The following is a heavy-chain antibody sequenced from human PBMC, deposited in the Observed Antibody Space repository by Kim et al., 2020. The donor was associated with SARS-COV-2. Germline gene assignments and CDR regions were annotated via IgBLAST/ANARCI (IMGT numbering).Heavy chain of an antibody. V-gene: IGHV3-9*01. CDR2: ISWNSGSI. J-gene: IGHJ4*02. Sequence: GGSLRLSCAASGFTFDDYAMHWVRQAPGKGLEWVSGISWNSGSIGYADSVKGRFTISRDNAKNSLYLQMNSLRAEDTALYYCAKAQYYDILTGGFDYWGQGTLVTVSS. CDR1: GFTFDDYA. D-gene: IGHD3-9*01. CDR3: AKAQYYDILTGGFDY.